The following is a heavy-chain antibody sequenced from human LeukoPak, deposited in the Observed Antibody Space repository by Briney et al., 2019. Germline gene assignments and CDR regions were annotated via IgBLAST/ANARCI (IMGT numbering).Heavy chain of an antibody. CDR1: GGSISSGSYY. Sequence: SQTLSLTCTVSGGSISSGSYYWSWIRQPPGKGLEWIGYIYYSGSTNYNPSLKSRVTISVDTSKNQFSLKLSSVTAADTAVYYCASGQLERPYFDYWGQGTLVTVSS. J-gene: IGHJ4*02. CDR2: IYYSGST. CDR3: ASGQLERPYFDY. D-gene: IGHD1-1*01. V-gene: IGHV4-61*01.